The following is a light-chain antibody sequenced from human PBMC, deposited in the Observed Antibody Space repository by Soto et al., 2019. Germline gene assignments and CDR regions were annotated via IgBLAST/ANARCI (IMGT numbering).Light chain of an antibody. J-gene: IGKJ2*01. CDR2: ATS. Sequence: EVVLTQSPGTLSLSPGERATLSCRASERVSTSYLAWYQQKPGQAPRLLMSATSRRAAGIPERFSGGGSGADCTLTIDRLEHEDYAVYFCQQYGTSFPKTFGQGTKVEIK. CDR3: QQYGTSFPKT. V-gene: IGKV3-20*01. CDR1: ERVSTSY.